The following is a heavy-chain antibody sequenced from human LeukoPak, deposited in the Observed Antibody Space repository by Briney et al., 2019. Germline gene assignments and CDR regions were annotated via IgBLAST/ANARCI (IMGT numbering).Heavy chain of an antibody. Sequence: VSVKVSCKASGYSFTSYGITWVRRAPGQGLEWMGWITTYNGKTNYAQNFQTRVTMTTDTSTNTAYMELRSLRSDDTAVYYCARGINYDLLTGYSEGFDFWGQGTPVTVSS. V-gene: IGHV1-18*01. CDR3: ARGINYDLLTGYSEGFDF. J-gene: IGHJ4*02. D-gene: IGHD3-9*01. CDR1: GYSFTSYG. CDR2: ITTYNGKT.